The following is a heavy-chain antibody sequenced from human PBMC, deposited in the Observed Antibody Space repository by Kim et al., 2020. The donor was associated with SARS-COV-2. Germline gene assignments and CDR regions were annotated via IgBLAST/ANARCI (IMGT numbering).Heavy chain of an antibody. CDR1: GGSFSGYY. Sequence: SETLSLTCAVYGGSFSGYYWSWIRQPPGKGLEWIGEINHSGSTNYNPSLKSRVTISVDTSKNQFSLKLSSVTAADTAVYYCARGSTPTGSRYTLSGFDPWGQGTLVTVSS. V-gene: IGHV4-34*01. J-gene: IGHJ5*02. D-gene: IGHD1-20*01. CDR3: ARGSTPTGSRYTLSGFDP. CDR2: INHSGST.